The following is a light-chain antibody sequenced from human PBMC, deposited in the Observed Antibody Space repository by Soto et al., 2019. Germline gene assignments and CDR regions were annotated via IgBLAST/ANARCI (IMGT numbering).Light chain of an antibody. CDR1: QGISSY. V-gene: IGKV1-8*01. CDR2: AAS. CDR3: QQYYSYLT. Sequence: AIRMTQSPSSLSASTGDRVTITCRASQGISSYLAWYQQKPGKAPKLLIYAASTLQSGVPSRFSGSGSGTDFTLTISCLQSEHFATYYCQQYYSYLTFGGGTKVEIK. J-gene: IGKJ4*01.